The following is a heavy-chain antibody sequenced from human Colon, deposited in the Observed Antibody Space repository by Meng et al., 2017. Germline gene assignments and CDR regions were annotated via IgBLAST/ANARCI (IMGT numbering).Heavy chain of an antibody. CDR2: IYYSGRT. CDR3: ASSWELPFYFDD. Sequence: SETLSLTCSVPAVSVSNDSYYWSWVRQFPGKGLEWIGNIYYSGRTNYNPSLKRRVTISVDRSQNQFSLNLSSVTAADTAVYFCASSWELPFYFDDWGQGTPVTVSS. CDR1: AVSVSNDSYY. V-gene: IGHV4-61*01. J-gene: IGHJ4*02. D-gene: IGHD3-10*01.